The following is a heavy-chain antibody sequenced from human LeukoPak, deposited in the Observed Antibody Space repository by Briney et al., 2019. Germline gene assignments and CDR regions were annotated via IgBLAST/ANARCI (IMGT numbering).Heavy chain of an antibody. CDR2: ISYDGSNK. J-gene: IGHJ5*02. D-gene: IGHD5-18*01. CDR1: GFTFSSYT. V-gene: IGHV3-30*04. Sequence: GGSLRLSCAASGFTFSSYTMHWVRQAPGKGLEWVAVISYDGSNKYYADSVKGRFTISRDNSKNTLYLQMNSLRAEDTAVYYCATGGYSYGPNWFDPWGQGTLVTVSS. CDR3: ATGGYSYGPNWFDP.